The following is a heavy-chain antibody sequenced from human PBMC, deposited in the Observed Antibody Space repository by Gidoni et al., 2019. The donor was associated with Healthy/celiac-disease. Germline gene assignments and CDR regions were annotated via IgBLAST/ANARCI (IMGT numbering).Heavy chain of an antibody. CDR1: GYTLTALS. Sequence: QVQLVQSGAEVQKPGASVKVSCKVSGYTLTALSMHWVRKAPGKGLEWMGGVDTEDGETSYEQKFQGRVTRTEDTSTDTADMELSSLRWEDTAVDYWATAVAGNYYFDYWGQGTLVTVSS. D-gene: IGHD6-19*01. CDR3: ATAVAGNYYFDY. V-gene: IGHV1-24*01. J-gene: IGHJ4*02. CDR2: VDTEDGET.